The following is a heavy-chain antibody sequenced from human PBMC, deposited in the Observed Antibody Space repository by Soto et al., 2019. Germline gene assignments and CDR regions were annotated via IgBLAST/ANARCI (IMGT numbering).Heavy chain of an antibody. CDR3: AKAHSSGLSDYYYYGMDV. V-gene: IGHV3-23*01. CDR2: IIGGGVST. Sequence: EVQLLESGGGLVQPGGSLRHSCAASGFTFTNYAMSWVRQAPGKGLEWVSGIIGGGVSTHYADSVKGRFTISSDNSKNTLFLQLNSLRAEDTAVYFCAKAHSSGLSDYYYYGMDVWGHGTSVTVSS. D-gene: IGHD6-6*01. CDR1: GFTFTNYA. J-gene: IGHJ6*02.